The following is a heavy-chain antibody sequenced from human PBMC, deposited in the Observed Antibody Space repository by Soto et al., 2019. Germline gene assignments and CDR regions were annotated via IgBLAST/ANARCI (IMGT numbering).Heavy chain of an antibody. Sequence: PSETLSLTCTVSGGSISSSSYYWGWIRQPPGKGLEWIGSIYYTGITHYNPSLKSRVTISIDTSKNQFSLNLNSVTAADTAVYYCARPARLDTVAGNYWGQGTPVTVSS. D-gene: IGHD6-19*01. CDR3: ARPARLDTVAGNY. CDR1: GGSISSSSYY. CDR2: IYYTGIT. J-gene: IGHJ4*02. V-gene: IGHV4-39*01.